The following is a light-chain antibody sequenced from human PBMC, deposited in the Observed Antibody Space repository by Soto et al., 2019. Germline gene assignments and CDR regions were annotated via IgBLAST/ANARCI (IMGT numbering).Light chain of an antibody. V-gene: IGKV4-1*01. Sequence: DIVMTQSPDSLAVSLGERATINCKSSQSVLYSSNKRNYLAWYQQEPGQPPKLLIYWASTRESGVPDRFSGSGSGTDFTLTISSLQAEDVAVYYCHQYYSPPFTFGGGTKVEIK. CDR2: WAS. J-gene: IGKJ4*01. CDR1: QSVLYSSNKRNY. CDR3: HQYYSPPFT.